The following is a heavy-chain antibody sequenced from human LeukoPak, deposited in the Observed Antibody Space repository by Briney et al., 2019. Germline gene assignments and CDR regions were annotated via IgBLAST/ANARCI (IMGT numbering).Heavy chain of an antibody. CDR2: IKQDGSEK. V-gene: IGHV3-7*04. J-gene: IGHJ3*02. D-gene: IGHD5-24*01. Sequence: QAGGSLRLSCAGSGFTFSSHWMSWVRQAPGKGLQWVASIKQDGSEKHYVDSVRGRFTISRDNAENSLYLQMNSRRAEDTAVYYCARLLGMVTTYDIWGQGTMVTVSS. CDR3: ARLLGMVTTYDI. CDR1: GFTFSSHW.